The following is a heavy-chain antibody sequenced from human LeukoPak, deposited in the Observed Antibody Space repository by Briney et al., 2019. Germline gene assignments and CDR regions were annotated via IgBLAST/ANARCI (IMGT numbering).Heavy chain of an antibody. CDR2: ISGSGGST. J-gene: IGHJ6*03. D-gene: IGHD4-23*01. Sequence: GGSLRLSCAASGFTFSSYAMSWVRQAPGKGLEWVSAISGSGGSTYYADSVKGRFTISRDNSKNTLYLQMNSLRAEDTAVYYCAKVTTVVTPGTPRRNYYYMDVWGKGTTVTVSS. CDR1: GFTFSSYA. V-gene: IGHV3-23*01. CDR3: AKVTTVVTPGTPRRNYYYMDV.